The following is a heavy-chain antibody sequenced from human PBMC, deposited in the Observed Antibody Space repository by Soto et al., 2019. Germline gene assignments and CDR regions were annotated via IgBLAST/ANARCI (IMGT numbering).Heavy chain of an antibody. CDR1: GGSISSGGYS. Sequence: QLQLQESGSGLVKPSQTLSLTCAVSGGSISSGGYSWSWIRQPPGKGLEWIGYIYHSGSTYYNPSLKSRVTVSVDRSKNQFSLKLSSVTAADTVVYYCARGRLLWFGVSEGWFDPWGQGTLVTVSS. J-gene: IGHJ5*02. CDR2: IYHSGST. V-gene: IGHV4-30-2*01. CDR3: ARGRLLWFGVSEGWFDP. D-gene: IGHD3-10*01.